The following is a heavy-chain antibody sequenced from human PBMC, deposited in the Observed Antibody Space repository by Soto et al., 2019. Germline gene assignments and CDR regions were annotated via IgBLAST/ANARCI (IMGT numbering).Heavy chain of an antibody. CDR2: IYHSGST. D-gene: IGHD6-19*01. J-gene: IGHJ4*02. Sequence: QVQLQESGPGLVKPSGTLSLTCAVSGGSISSSNWWSWVRQPPGKGLEWIGEIYHSGSTNHNPSLERRVTITVDKSKNQCSLKLSSVTAANTAVYYCARDASYSSGRSPFDYWGQGTLVTVSS. CDR1: GGSISSSNW. CDR3: ARDASYSSGRSPFDY. V-gene: IGHV4-4*02.